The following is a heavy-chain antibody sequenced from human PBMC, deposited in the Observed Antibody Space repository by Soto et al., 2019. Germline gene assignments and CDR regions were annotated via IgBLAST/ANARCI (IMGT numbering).Heavy chain of an antibody. CDR1: GFTFSSYA. Sequence: GGSLRLSCAASGFTFSSYAMSWVRQAPGKGLEWVSAISGSGGSTYYADSVKGRFTISRDNSKNTLYLQMNSLRAEDTAVYYCAKVNSGTIFGVVMPWWFDPWGQGTLVTVSS. D-gene: IGHD3-3*01. CDR2: ISGSGGST. J-gene: IGHJ5*02. V-gene: IGHV3-23*01. CDR3: AKVNSGTIFGVVMPWWFDP.